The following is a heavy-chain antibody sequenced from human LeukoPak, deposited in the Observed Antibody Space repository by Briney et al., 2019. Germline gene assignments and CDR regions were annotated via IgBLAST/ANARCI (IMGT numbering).Heavy chain of an antibody. Sequence: SETLSLTCTVSGGSISGGYYYWGWIRQPPGKGLEWIGSIYYNGDTYYNPSLKSRVTVSIDTSENQFSLKLISVTAADTAVYYCSRHFYSSYYFDFWGQGTLVTVSS. CDR3: SRHFYSSYYFDF. D-gene: IGHD4-11*01. J-gene: IGHJ4*02. CDR2: IYYNGDT. CDR1: GGSISGGYYY. V-gene: IGHV4-39*01.